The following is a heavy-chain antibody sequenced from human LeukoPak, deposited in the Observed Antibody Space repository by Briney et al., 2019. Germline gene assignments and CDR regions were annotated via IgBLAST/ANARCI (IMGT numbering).Heavy chain of an antibody. CDR1: GFTFSSYA. CDR3: ARDVEDTAMVTSYYYGMDV. Sequence: AGGSLRLSCAASGFTFSSYAMSWVRQAPGKGLEWVSAISGSGGSTYYADSVKGRFTISRDNSKNTLYLQMNSLRAEDTAVYYCARDVEDTAMVTSYYYGMDVWGQGTTVTVSS. V-gene: IGHV3-23*01. D-gene: IGHD5-18*01. J-gene: IGHJ6*02. CDR2: ISGSGGST.